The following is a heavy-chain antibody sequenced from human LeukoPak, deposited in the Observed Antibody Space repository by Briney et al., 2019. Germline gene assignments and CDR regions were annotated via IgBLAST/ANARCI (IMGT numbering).Heavy chain of an antibody. Sequence: GGSLRLSCAASGFTFSSYWMHWVRQAPGKGLVWVSRINSDGSSTSYADSVKGRFTISRDNAKNTLYLQMNSLRAEDTAVYYCARAGAGFIVGAYGNYYYGMDVWGQGTTVTVTS. J-gene: IGHJ6*02. V-gene: IGHV3-74*01. CDR2: INSDGSST. D-gene: IGHD1-26*01. CDR3: ARAGAGFIVGAYGNYYYGMDV. CDR1: GFTFSSYW.